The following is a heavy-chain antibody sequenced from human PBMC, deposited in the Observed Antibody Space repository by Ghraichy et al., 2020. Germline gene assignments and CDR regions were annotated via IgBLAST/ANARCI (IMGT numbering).Heavy chain of an antibody. CDR2: ISYSGST. CDR1: GGSISSNYY. CDR3: ARGHCSYTSCRAVWRYYMDV. Sequence: SETLSLTCTVSGGSISSNYYWGWVRQSPGKGLEWIGAISYSGSTSSSPSLKSRVIISADTSKNQFSLKLNSVTASDTAVYYCARGHCSYTSCRAVWRYYMDVWGRGTTVTVS. J-gene: IGHJ6*03. V-gene: IGHV4-39*01. D-gene: IGHD2-2*01.